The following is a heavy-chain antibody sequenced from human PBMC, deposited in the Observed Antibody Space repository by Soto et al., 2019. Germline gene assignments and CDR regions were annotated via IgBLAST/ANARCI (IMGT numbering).Heavy chain of an antibody. V-gene: IGHV3-23*01. CDR3: ARGDRGGSGSPASYYYSGLDV. D-gene: IGHD3-10*01. CDR2: VSAGGDMT. CDR1: GFTFSSYA. J-gene: IGHJ6*02. Sequence: ESGGHLVQPGGSLRLSCAASGFTFSSYAMSWVRQAPGKGLEWVSSVSAGGDMTYYSDSVKGRFTISRDNSNNALFLQMNSLRIEDTALSYCARGDRGGSGSPASYYYSGLDVWGQGATVTVS.